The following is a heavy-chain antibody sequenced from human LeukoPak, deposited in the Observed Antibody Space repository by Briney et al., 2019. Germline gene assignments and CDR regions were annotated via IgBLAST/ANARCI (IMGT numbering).Heavy chain of an antibody. J-gene: IGHJ4*02. D-gene: IGHD5-12*01. CDR1: GGSINSSDSY. CDR2: IYYTGST. CDR3: ARLRRAYSAYGYVDY. Sequence: SETLSLTCTVSGGSINSSDSYWAWIRQPPGKGLEWIGSIYYTGSTYDKTSLKSRVTMSVDTSNNLFSLKVKSVTAADAALYYCARLRRAYSAYGYVDYWGQGTLVTVSS. V-gene: IGHV4-39*01.